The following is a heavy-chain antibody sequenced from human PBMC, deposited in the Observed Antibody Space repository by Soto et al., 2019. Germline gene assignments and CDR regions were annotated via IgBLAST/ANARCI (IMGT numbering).Heavy chain of an antibody. J-gene: IGHJ5*02. V-gene: IGHV3-7*01. CDR1: GFTFSSYW. CDR3: ARDSNDILTGYYIGTNWFDP. Sequence: PGGSLRLSCAAFGFTFSSYWMSWVRQAPGKGLEWVANIKQDGSEKYYVDSVKGRFTISRDNAKNSLYLQMNSLRAEDTAVYYCARDSNDILTGYYIGTNWFDPWGQGTLVTVSS. CDR2: IKQDGSEK. D-gene: IGHD3-9*01.